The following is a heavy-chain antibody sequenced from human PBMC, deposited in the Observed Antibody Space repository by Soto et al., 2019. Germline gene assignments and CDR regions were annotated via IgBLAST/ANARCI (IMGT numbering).Heavy chain of an antibody. CDR2: TWHNEWSE. Sequence: QEQLVESGGGVVQPGQSLRVSCVASGFSVSSYGIHWVRQGPGKYLEWVATTWHNEWSEFSAESRKGRVTVTRDSHKNTFFLQSASLRVEDTALYNCVRDRGTCTPTGSPSGCCSRAFDLWGQGTRVTV. D-gene: IGHD2-21*02. J-gene: IGHJ3*01. CDR1: GFSVSSYG. CDR3: VRDRGTCTPTGSPSGCCSRAFDL. V-gene: IGHV3-33*02.